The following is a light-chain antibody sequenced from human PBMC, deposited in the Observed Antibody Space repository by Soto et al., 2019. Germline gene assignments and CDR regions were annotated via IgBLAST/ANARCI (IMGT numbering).Light chain of an antibody. CDR3: SSYTSSSTYV. Sequence: QSALTQPASVSGSPGQSITISCTGTSSDVGTYNLVSWYQHHPGKAPKLMIYEATKRPSGVSSRFSGSKSGNTASLTISGLQAEDEADYYCSSYTSSSTYVFGTGTKVTVL. CDR2: EAT. V-gene: IGLV2-14*02. J-gene: IGLJ1*01. CDR1: SSDVGTYNL.